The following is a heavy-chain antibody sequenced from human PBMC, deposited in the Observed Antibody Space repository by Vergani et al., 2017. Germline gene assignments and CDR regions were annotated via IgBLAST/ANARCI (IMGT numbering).Heavy chain of an antibody. D-gene: IGHD6-19*01. J-gene: IGHJ3*02. CDR3: ARDGSGWYRDLVDAFDI. Sequence: QVQLVQSGAEVKKPGASVKVSCKASGYTFTSYGISWVRQAPGQGLEWMGWISAYNGNTNYAQKLQGRVTMTTDTSKSTADMELRILRSDDTDVYYCARDGSGWYRDLVDAFDIWGQGRMVTVSS. CDR2: ISAYNGNT. CDR1: GYTFTSYG. V-gene: IGHV1-18*01.